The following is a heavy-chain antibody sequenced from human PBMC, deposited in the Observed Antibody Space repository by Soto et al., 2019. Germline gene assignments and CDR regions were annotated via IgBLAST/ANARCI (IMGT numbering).Heavy chain of an antibody. D-gene: IGHD3-10*01. CDR1: GFTFSSYA. J-gene: IGHJ4*02. Sequence: EVQLLESGGGLVQPGGSLRLSCAASGFTFSSYAMSWVRQAPGKGLEWVSAISGSGGSTYYADSVKGRFTISRDNSKNTLYLQVNSLRAEDTAVYYCAKYYGSGSYYQRTYFDYWGQGTLVTVSS. V-gene: IGHV3-23*01. CDR2: ISGSGGST. CDR3: AKYYGSGSYYQRTYFDY.